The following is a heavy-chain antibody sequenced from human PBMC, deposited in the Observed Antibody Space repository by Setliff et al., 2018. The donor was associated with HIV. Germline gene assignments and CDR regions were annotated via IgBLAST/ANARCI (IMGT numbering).Heavy chain of an antibody. J-gene: IGHJ4*02. D-gene: IGHD1-26*01. V-gene: IGHV3-11*01. CDR1: GFTFSDYC. CDR3: ATDCAVVGGTGSLDS. CDR2: ISSSSSTI. Sequence: PGGSLRLSCAASGFTFSDYCMSWIRQAPGKGLEWVSYISSSSSTIYYADSVKGRFTISRDNAKNSLYLQMNSLRVEDTAVYYCATDCAVVGGTGSLDSWGQGTLVTVSS.